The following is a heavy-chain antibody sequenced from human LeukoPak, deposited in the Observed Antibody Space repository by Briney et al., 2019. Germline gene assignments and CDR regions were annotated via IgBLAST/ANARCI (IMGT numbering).Heavy chain of an antibody. CDR1: GGSTSSGNW. J-gene: IGHJ4*02. CDR3: ASRRVLTGEPY. Sequence: PSETLSLTCAVSGGSTSSGNWWSWVRQPPGKGLEWIGEISLSGTTNYNASLKSRVTVSLDKSKNQLSLKLTFVNAADTAVYYCASRRVLTGEPYWGQGILVTVSS. D-gene: IGHD7-27*01. V-gene: IGHV4-4*02. CDR2: ISLSGTT.